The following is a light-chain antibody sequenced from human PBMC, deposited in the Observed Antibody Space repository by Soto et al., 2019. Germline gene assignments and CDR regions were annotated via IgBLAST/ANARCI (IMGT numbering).Light chain of an antibody. CDR1: QGIRIA. V-gene: IGKV1-17*01. J-gene: IGKJ1*01. CDR3: LQHNTYPWT. Sequence: DIRMTQSPSSLSASVGDRVTITCRASQGIRIALAWYQQKPGKAPKRLIFAASSLQSGVPSRFSGSGSGTDFTLTISSLQPGDFATYYCLQHNTYPWTFGQGTKVEI. CDR2: AAS.